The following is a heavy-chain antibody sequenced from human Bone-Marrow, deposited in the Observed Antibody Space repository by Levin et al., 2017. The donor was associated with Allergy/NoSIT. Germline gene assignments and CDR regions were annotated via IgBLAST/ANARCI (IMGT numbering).Heavy chain of an antibody. D-gene: IGHD6-19*01. Sequence: SQTLSLTCTVSGGSVNRFSDYWSWIRQSPGKGLEWIGYIYYNGHTNYNHSLKGRVSISLDTSKSQFSLTLTSVTAADPAVYYFASDQYPTEGSGWRAYFDLWGRGTPVTVSS. CDR2: IYYNGHT. CDR1: GGSVNRFSDY. V-gene: IGHV4-61*01. J-gene: IGHJ2*01. CDR3: ASDQYPTEGSGWRAYFDL.